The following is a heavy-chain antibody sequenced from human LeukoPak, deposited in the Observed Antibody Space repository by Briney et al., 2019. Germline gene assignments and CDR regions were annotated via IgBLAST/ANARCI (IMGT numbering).Heavy chain of an antibody. CDR1: GYTFTSYG. D-gene: IGHD4-17*01. V-gene: IGHV1-18*01. J-gene: IGHJ6*03. CDR3: ARVPGDYGWFGNYYYMDV. CDR2: ISAYNGNT. Sequence: ASVKVSCKASGYTFTSYGISWVRQAPGQGLEWMGWISAYNGNTNYAQKPQGRVTMTTDTSTSTAYMELRSLRSDDTAVYYCARVPGDYGWFGNYYYMDVWGKGTTVTVSS.